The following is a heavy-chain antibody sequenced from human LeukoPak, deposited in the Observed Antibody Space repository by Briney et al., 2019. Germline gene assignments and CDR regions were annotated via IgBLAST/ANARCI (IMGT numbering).Heavy chain of an antibody. D-gene: IGHD3-3*01. Sequence: GGSLRLSCAASGFTFSTYWMSWVRLAPGKGLEWVANIKQDGSEKYYVDSVKGRFTISRDNSKNTLSLQMNSLRAEDTAVYYCAKGGVLAASDYWGQGTLVTVSS. V-gene: IGHV3-7*03. J-gene: IGHJ4*02. CDR1: GFTFSTYW. CDR3: AKGGVLAASDY. CDR2: IKQDGSEK.